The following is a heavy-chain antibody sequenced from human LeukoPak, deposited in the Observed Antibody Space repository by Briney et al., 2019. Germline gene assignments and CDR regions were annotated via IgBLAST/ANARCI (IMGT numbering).Heavy chain of an antibody. D-gene: IGHD2-15*01. CDR3: ARYRYCSGGNCYGPDY. J-gene: IGHJ4*02. V-gene: IGHV5-51*01. CDR2: IYPADSDT. CDR1: GYSFANYW. Sequence: PGESLKISCKGSGYSFANYWIGWVRQMPGKGLEWMGVIYPADSDTRYSPSFQGQVTISADKSINTAYLQWSSLKASDTAMYYCARYRYCSGGNCYGPDYWGQGTLVTVSS.